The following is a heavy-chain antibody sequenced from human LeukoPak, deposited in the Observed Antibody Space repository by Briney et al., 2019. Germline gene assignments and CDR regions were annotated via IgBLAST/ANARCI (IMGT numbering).Heavy chain of an antibody. CDR1: GGSISSYY. CDR2: VYYSGRT. V-gene: IGHV4-59*01. Sequence: SQTLSLTCTVSGGSISSYYWSWIRQPLGKGLEWIWYVYYSGRTNYNPSLKSRVTISVDTSKNQFSLKLSSVTAADTAVYYCARTFSESSYYYGMDVWGQGTTVTVSS. CDR3: ARTFSESSYYYGMDV. D-gene: IGHD1-26*01. J-gene: IGHJ6*02.